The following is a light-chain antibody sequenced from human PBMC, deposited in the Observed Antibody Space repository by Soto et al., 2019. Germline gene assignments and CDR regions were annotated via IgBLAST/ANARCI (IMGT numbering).Light chain of an antibody. CDR2: GAS. CDR3: QQYNNWPWT. CDR1: QSVSSN. V-gene: IGKV3-15*01. J-gene: IGKJ1*01. Sequence: EIVMTQSPATLSVSPGEGATLACRASQSVSSNLAWYQQKADQAPRLLIYGASTRATGIPARFSGSGSGTELTLNLTSLQSEDFAVYYCQQYNNWPWTFGQGTKVEIK.